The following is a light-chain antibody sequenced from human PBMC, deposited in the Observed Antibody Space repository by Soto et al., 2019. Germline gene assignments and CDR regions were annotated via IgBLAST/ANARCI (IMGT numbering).Light chain of an antibody. J-gene: IGLJ2*01. CDR3: SSRAGFDVE. V-gene: IGLV2-8*01. Sequence: QSVLTQPPSASGSPGQSVAISCTATSSDVGDYNYVSWYQQHPGKAPKLVIYEVTKRPSGVPDRFAGSKSGNTASLTVSGLQADDEADYYCSSRAGFDVEFGGGTKLTVL. CDR1: SSDVGDYNY. CDR2: EVT.